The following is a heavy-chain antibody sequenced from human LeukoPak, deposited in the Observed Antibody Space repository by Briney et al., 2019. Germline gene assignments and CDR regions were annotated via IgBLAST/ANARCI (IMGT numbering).Heavy chain of an antibody. CDR2: ISSSSSYI. Sequence: PGGSLRLSCAASGFTFSSYSMNWVRQAPGKGLEWVSSISSSSSYIYYADSVKGRFTISRDNAKNSLYLQMNSLRAEDTVVYYCARDKDACFDHWGPGTLVTVSP. V-gene: IGHV3-21*01. CDR1: GFTFSSYS. J-gene: IGHJ4*02. CDR3: ARDKDACFDH. D-gene: IGHD3-16*01.